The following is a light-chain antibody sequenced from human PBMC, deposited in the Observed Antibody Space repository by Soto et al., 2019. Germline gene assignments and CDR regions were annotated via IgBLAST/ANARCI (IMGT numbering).Light chain of an antibody. Sequence: EIVMTQSPATLSVSPGERATLSCRASQSVSSKLAWYQQRPGQAPRLLIYDASTRATGIPARFSGSGSGTEFTLTISSLQSEDFAVYYCQRYNNWPLTFVGGTKVEIK. J-gene: IGKJ4*01. V-gene: IGKV3-15*01. CDR1: QSVSSK. CDR3: QRYNNWPLT. CDR2: DAS.